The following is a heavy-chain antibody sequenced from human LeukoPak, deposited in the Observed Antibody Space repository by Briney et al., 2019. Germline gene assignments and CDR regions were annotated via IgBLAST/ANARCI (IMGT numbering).Heavy chain of an antibody. Sequence: GGSLRLSCAASGFTFSSYEMNWVRQAPGKGLEWVSYISSSGSTIYYADSVKGRFTISRDNAKNSLYLQMNSLRAEDTAVYYCARDHGRPVVVPPSFDYWGQGTLVTVSS. CDR2: ISSSGSTI. J-gene: IGHJ4*02. CDR3: ARDHGRPVVVPPSFDY. V-gene: IGHV3-48*03. D-gene: IGHD3-22*01. CDR1: GFTFSSYE.